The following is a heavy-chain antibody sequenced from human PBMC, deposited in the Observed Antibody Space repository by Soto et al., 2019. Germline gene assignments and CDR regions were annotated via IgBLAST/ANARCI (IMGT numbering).Heavy chain of an antibody. J-gene: IGHJ4*02. CDR2: IFYTGSI. Sequence: QVQLQESGPGLVKPSETLSLTCTVSDGSISTYYWGWIRQPPGKGLEWIGYIFYTGSINYNPSLKSRVTISVDTSKNQFSLKLSSVTAADTAVYYCARHSPFGNNWNYFDYWGQGTLVTVSS. V-gene: IGHV4-59*08. CDR3: ARHSPFGNNWNYFDY. CDR1: DGSISTYY. D-gene: IGHD1-1*01.